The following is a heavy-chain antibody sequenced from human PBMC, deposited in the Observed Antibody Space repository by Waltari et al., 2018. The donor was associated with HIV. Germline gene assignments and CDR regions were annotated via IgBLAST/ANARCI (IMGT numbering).Heavy chain of an antibody. V-gene: IGHV3-23*01. CDR2: ISGSGGDT. J-gene: IGHJ4*02. CDR3: AKVGLSGRWLLQRPYYFDH. Sequence: VQLLASGGNLAPPGGSLSLPCSASGFPFDRYAITCVRQAPGKGLEWVSGISGSGGDTLYADSVKGRFTISRDTSKNTVHLSMDRLTEEDTAIYYCAKVGLSGRWLLQRPYYFDHWGQGILVTVSS. D-gene: IGHD3-10*01. CDR1: GFPFDRYA.